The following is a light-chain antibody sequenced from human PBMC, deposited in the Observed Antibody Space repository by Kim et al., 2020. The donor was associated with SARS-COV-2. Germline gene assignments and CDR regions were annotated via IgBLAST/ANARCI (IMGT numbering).Light chain of an antibody. J-gene: IGKJ4*01. V-gene: IGKV3-20*01. Sequence: SPGERATLSCRASQSVSSSYLAWYPQKPGQAPRLLIYGASSRATGIPDRFSGSGSGTDFTLTISRLEPEDFAVYYCQQYGSSRLTFGGGTKVDIK. CDR1: QSVSSSY. CDR3: QQYGSSRLT. CDR2: GAS.